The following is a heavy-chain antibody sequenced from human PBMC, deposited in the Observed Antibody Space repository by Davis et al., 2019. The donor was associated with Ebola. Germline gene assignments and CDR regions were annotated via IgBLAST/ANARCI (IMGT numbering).Heavy chain of an antibody. J-gene: IGHJ3*01. D-gene: IGHD2-2*03. CDR2: ISGSGTYT. Sequence: PGGSLRLSCVASGLTFTNAWMNWVRQAPGKGLEWVASISGSGTYTYYADSVKGRFTISRDNSKNTLYLQLNSLRAEDTALYYCTRDTFGYRDFWGQGTMVTVSS. V-gene: IGHV3-21*01. CDR3: TRDTFGYRDF. CDR1: GLTFTNAW.